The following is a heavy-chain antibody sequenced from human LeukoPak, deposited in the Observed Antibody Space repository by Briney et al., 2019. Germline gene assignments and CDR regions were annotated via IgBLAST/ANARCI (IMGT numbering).Heavy chain of an antibody. Sequence: GGSLRLSCAASGFTFDDYAMHWVRQAPGKGLEWVSGISWNSGSIGYADSVKGRFTISRDNAKNSLYLQMNSLRAEGTALYYCAKEPYYDILTGLFDYWGQGTLVTVSS. CDR2: ISWNSGSI. J-gene: IGHJ4*02. CDR1: GFTFDDYA. V-gene: IGHV3-9*01. CDR3: AKEPYYDILTGLFDY. D-gene: IGHD3-9*01.